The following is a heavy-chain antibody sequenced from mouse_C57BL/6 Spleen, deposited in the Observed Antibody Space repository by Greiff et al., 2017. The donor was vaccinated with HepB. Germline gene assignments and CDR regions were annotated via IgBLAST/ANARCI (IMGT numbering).Heavy chain of an antibody. V-gene: IGHV1-85*01. CDR1: GYTFTSYE. CDR2: IYPRDGST. CDR3: ASLVWFAY. J-gene: IGHJ3*01. Sequence: VQLQQSGPELVKPGASVKLSCKASGYTFTSYEINWVKQRPGQGLEWIGWIYPRDGSTKYNEKFKGKATLTVDTTSSTAYMELHSLTSEDSAVYFGASLVWFAYWGQGTLVTVSA.